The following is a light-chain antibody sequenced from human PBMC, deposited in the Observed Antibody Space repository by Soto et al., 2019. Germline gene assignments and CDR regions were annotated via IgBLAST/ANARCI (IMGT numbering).Light chain of an antibody. J-gene: IGKJ5*01. CDR3: QQRSDWPIT. CDR1: QSVSRF. V-gene: IGKV3-11*01. CDR2: DAS. Sequence: EVVLTQSPATLSLSPGERATLSCRASQSVSRFLAWYQQKPGQAPRLLIFDASNRATGIPARFSASGSGTNFTLTISSLESADSAVYYCQQRSDWPITFGQGTRLDI.